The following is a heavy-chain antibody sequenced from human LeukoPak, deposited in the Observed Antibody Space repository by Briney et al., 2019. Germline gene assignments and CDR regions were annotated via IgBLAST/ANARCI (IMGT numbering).Heavy chain of an antibody. CDR3: AKMEGQRLNDYCMDV. V-gene: IGHV3-23*01. CDR2: MSGSGYYT. Sequence: RAGGSLRLSCAASGFAFSNFAMSWVRQAPGKGLEWVSAMSGSGYYTYYVESVKGRFTISRDNSKNTLYLHMNSLRADDTAVYYCAKMEGQRLNDYCMDVWGRGTTVTVSS. CDR1: GFAFSNFA. J-gene: IGHJ6*03. D-gene: IGHD3-3*01.